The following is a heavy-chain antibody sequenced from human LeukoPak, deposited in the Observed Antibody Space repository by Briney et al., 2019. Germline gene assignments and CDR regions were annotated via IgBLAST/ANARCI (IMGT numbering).Heavy chain of an antibody. V-gene: IGHV1-2*02. CDR2: INPNSGGT. D-gene: IGHD3-22*01. CDR3: ASLKNYYDSSGYLVTDAFDI. CDR1: GYTFTGYY. J-gene: IGHJ3*02. Sequence: GAPVKVSCKASGYTFTGYYMHWVRQAPGQGLEWMGWINPNSGGTNYAQKFQGRVTMTRDTSISTAYMELSRLRPDDTAVHYCASLKNYYDSSGYLVTDAFDIWGQGTMVTVSS.